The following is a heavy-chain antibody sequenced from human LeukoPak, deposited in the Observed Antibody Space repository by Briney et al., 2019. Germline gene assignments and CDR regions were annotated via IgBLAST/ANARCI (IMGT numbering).Heavy chain of an antibody. CDR2: ISSSSSTI. CDR3: ARDHYDFWSGYYIFDY. D-gene: IGHD3-3*01. J-gene: IGHJ4*02. V-gene: IGHV3-48*01. Sequence: GGSLRLSCAASGFTLSSYSTNWVRQAPGKGLEWVSYISSSSSTIYYADSVKGRFTISRDNAKNSLYLQMNSLRAEDTAVYYCARDHYDFWSGYYIFDYWGQGTLVTVSS. CDR1: GFTLSSYS.